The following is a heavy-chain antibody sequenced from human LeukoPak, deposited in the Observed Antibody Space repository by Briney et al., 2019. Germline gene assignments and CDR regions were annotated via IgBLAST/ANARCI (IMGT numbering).Heavy chain of an antibody. V-gene: IGHV3-48*04. CDR1: GFTFSRYS. Sequence: PGGSLRLSCAASGFTFSRYSMNWVRQAPGKGLEWVSYISSSSSTIYYADSVKGRFTISRDNAKNSLYLQMNSLRAEDTAVYYCSGSFLGPDLTVVTPADYWGQGTLVTVSS. D-gene: IGHD4-23*01. CDR2: ISSSSSTI. J-gene: IGHJ4*02. CDR3: SGSFLGPDLTVVTPADY.